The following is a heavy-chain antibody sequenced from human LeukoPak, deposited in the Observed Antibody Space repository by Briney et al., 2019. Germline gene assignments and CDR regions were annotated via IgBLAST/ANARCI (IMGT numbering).Heavy chain of an antibody. J-gene: IGHJ4*02. V-gene: IGHV3-23*01. CDR2: IRGSVGIT. D-gene: IGHD6-19*01. CDR3: AKDLHRTAVAGRKLDY. CDR1: VFTFSGYA. Sequence: PRGSLRLSSAASVFTFSGYAMSWVRQAPGKGLEWVSAIRGSVGITYYADPVKGRFTISRDNSKNTLYLQMNSLRAEDTAVYYCAKDLHRTAVAGRKLDYWGQGTLVTVSS.